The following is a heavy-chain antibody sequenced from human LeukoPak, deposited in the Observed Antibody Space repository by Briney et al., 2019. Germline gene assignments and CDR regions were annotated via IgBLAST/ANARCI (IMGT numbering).Heavy chain of an antibody. CDR1: GYTFTSYD. D-gene: IGHD5-12*01. V-gene: IGHV1-8*01. CDR2: MNPNSGNT. Sequence: ASVKVSCKASGYTFTSYDINWVRQATGQGLEWMGWMNPNSGNTGNAQKFQGRVTMTRNTSISTAYMELSSLRSEDTAVYYCARLVSMVGGYSGYDDFDYWGQGTLVTVSS. J-gene: IGHJ4*02. CDR3: ARLVSMVGGYSGYDDFDY.